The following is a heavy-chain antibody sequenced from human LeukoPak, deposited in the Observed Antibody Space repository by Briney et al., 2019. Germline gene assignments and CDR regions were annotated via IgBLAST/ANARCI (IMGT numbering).Heavy chain of an antibody. CDR1: GYSFTGQD. Sequence: ASVKVSCKASGYSFTGQDMHWVRQAPGQGLEWMGWINPNSGDTNYAQKFQGRVTMTRDTTSSTGYMELNRLTSDDTAVYYCASYPRYSSTPPFDYWGQGTPVTVSS. V-gene: IGHV1-2*02. CDR3: ASYPRYSSTPPFDY. D-gene: IGHD6-19*01. J-gene: IGHJ4*02. CDR2: INPNSGDT.